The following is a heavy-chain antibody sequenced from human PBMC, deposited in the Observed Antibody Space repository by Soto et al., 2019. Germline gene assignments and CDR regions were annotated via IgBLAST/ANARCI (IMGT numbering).Heavy chain of an antibody. Sequence: PGGSLRLSCAASGFTVSSNYMSWVRQAPGKGLEWVSVIYSGGSTYYADSVKGRFTISRDNSKNTLYLQMNSLRAEDTAVYYCARALRYCSSTSCLYYYYYMDVWGKGTTVTVSS. CDR1: GFTVSSNY. CDR3: ARALRYCSSTSCLYYYYYMDV. D-gene: IGHD2-2*01. CDR2: IYSGGST. J-gene: IGHJ6*03. V-gene: IGHV3-66*01.